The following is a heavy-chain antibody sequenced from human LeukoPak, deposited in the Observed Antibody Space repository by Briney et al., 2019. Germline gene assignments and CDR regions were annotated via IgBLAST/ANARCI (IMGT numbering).Heavy chain of an antibody. CDR3: ASPSGASTS. J-gene: IGHJ4*02. Sequence: SGTLSLTCAVSGASISSGTWWSWVRQPPEKGLEWLGDIFHSGSTHYNPSLESRVTMSVDKSKNQFSLRLTSVTAADTAAYYCASPSGASTSWGQGTLVTVSS. CDR2: IFHSGST. CDR1: GASISSGTW. V-gene: IGHV4-4*02. D-gene: IGHD2-15*01.